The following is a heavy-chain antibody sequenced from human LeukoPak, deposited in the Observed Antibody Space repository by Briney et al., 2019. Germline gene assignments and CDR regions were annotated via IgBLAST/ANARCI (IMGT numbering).Heavy chain of an antibody. CDR1: GYTFTSYD. J-gene: IGHJ6*02. CDR3: ARGPSSGWGLYYYYGMDV. V-gene: IGHV1-8*01. D-gene: IGHD6-19*01. Sequence: ASVKVSCKASGYTFTSYDINWVRQATGQGLEWMGWMNPNGGNTGYAQKFQGRVTMTRNTSISTAYMELSSLRSEDTAVYYCARGPSSGWGLYYYYGMDVWGQGTPVTVSS. CDR2: MNPNGGNT.